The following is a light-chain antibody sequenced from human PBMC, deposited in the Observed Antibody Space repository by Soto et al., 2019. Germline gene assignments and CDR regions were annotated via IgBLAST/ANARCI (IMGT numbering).Light chain of an antibody. CDR2: GAS. CDR3: QQYNSWPPA. Sequence: IVMTQSPATLAVSPWDRATLFCRASESVSVYLAWYQHKPGQAPRLLIYGASSRATGIPARFSGSGSGTEFTLAINSLQSEDFAVYSCQQYNSWPPAFGQGTRLEIK. V-gene: IGKV3-15*01. CDR1: ESVSVY. J-gene: IGKJ5*01.